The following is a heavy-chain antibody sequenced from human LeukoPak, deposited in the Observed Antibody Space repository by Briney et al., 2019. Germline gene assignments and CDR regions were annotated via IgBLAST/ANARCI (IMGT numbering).Heavy chain of an antibody. J-gene: IGHJ4*02. Sequence: SETLSLTCTVSGGSINFYYWSWIRQPAGKGLEWIGRIYSTGSTNYSPSLKSRVTMSVDKSKNQFSLNLSSVTAADTAVYYCARGIAVPYSFDSWGQGTLVTVSS. CDR1: GGSINFYY. CDR2: IYSTGST. CDR3: ARGIAVPYSFDS. D-gene: IGHD6-19*01. V-gene: IGHV4-4*07.